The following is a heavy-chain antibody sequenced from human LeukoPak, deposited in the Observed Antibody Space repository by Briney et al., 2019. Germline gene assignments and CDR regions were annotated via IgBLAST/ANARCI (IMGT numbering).Heavy chain of an antibody. CDR3: ATVGFNYYGLDV. J-gene: IGHJ6*02. CDR1: GGSIVNSNW. CDR2: IYHTGST. D-gene: IGHD3-10*01. Sequence: SETLSLTCAVSGGSIVNSNWWSWVRQPPGKGLEWIGEIYHTGSTNYSPSLKSRVTISVDKSKNQFSLKLSSVTAADTAVYYCATVGFNYYGLDVWGQGTTVTVSS. V-gene: IGHV4-4*02.